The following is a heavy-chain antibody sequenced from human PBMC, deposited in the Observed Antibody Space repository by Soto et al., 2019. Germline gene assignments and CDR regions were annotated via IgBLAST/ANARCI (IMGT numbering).Heavy chain of an antibody. CDR1: GFTFSSYG. CDR2: IWYDGRNK. D-gene: IGHD6-6*01. CDR3: ARVSSSSHYYYYYMDV. Sequence: PGGSLRLSCAASGFTFSSYGMHWVRQAPGKGLERVAVIWYDGRNKYYADSVKGRFTISRDNSKNKLYLQMNSLRAEDKAVYYCARVSSSSHYYYYYMDVWGKGTTVTVSS. J-gene: IGHJ6*03. V-gene: IGHV3-33*01.